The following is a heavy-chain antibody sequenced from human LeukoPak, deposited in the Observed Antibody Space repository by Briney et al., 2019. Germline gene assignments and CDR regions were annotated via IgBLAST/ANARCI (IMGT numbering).Heavy chain of an antibody. J-gene: IGHJ4*02. CDR1: AFTFRSYG. CDR3: ARDGDTAMVKDFDY. Sequence: GGSLRLSCATSAFTFRSYGMHWVRQAPDKGLEWVAFIRYDGSNKYYADSVKGRFTISRDNSKNTLYLQMNSLRAEDTAVYYCARDGDTAMVKDFDYWGQGTLVTVSS. CDR2: IRYDGSNK. V-gene: IGHV3-30*02. D-gene: IGHD5-18*01.